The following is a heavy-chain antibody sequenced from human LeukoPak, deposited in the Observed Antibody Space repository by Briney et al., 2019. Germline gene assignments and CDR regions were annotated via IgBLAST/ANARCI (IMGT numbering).Heavy chain of an antibody. D-gene: IGHD6-19*01. CDR3: ARDPFRGIAVAGTLTYYYYGMDV. CDR1: GGTFSSYA. V-gene: IGHV1-69*04. CDR2: IIPILGIA. J-gene: IGHJ6*02. Sequence: SVKVSCKASGGTFSSYAISWVRQAPGQGLEWMGRIIPILGIANYAQKFQGRVTITADKSTGTAYMELSSLRSEDTAVYYCARDPFRGIAVAGTLTYYYYGMDVWGQGTTVTVSS.